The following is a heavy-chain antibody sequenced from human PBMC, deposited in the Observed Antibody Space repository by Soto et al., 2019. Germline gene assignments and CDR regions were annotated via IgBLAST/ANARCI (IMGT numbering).Heavy chain of an antibody. CDR1: GRLFNHHW. D-gene: IGHD3-10*01. J-gene: IGHJ5*02. V-gene: IGHV5-51*01. Sequence: WESLTISCKRPGRLFNHHWIGWVRQTPGTGLGCMGLIFTRDSETKTSPSFQGNGSFSVDNSINTVYLQWTSLKTTDTGIYFCARGYCDSDNGYDLWGQGTMVPVYS. CDR2: IFTRDSET. CDR3: ARGYCDSDNGYDL.